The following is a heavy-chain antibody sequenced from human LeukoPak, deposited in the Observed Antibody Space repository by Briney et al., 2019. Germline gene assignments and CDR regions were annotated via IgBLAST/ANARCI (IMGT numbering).Heavy chain of an antibody. V-gene: IGHV5-51*01. CDR2: IYPGDSEI. J-gene: IGHJ4*02. D-gene: IGHD2-15*01. CDR3: ARQPSLTPFDY. Sequence: GESLKISFKGSGYIFNNYWIAWVRQMPGKGLEWMGIIYPGDSEIRYSPSFQGQVTISADKSISTAYLQWISLKASDTAMYYCARQPSLTPFDYWGQGTLVTVSS. CDR1: GYIFNNYW.